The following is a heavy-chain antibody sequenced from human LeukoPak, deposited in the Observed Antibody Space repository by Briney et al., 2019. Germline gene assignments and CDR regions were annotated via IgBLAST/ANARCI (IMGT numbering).Heavy chain of an antibody. V-gene: IGHV4-4*07. CDR1: GGSISSYY. D-gene: IGHD4-17*01. Sequence: SETLSLTCTVSGGSISSYYWSWIRQPAGKGLEWIGRIYTSGSTYYNPSLKSRVTISVDTSKNQFSLKLSSVTAADTAVYYCASTDYGDYESYWYFDLWGRGTLVTVSS. CDR2: IYTSGST. CDR3: ASTDYGDYESYWYFDL. J-gene: IGHJ2*01.